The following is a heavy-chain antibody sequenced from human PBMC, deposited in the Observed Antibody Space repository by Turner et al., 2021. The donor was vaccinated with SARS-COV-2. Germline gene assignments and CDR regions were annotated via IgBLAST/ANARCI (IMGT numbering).Heavy chain of an antibody. V-gene: IGHV3-23*01. CDR3: AKDGYDGIYCSGGSCYSGWFDS. CDR2: ISGSVVST. Sequence: EVQLLESVGGLVQPGGSLRLSCAASGFTFSSYAMCWVRQAPGKGMEWVSAISGSVVSTYYADSVKGRFTIARDNSKNTLYLQMNSLRAEDTAVYYCAKDGYDGIYCSGGSCYSGWFDSWGQGTLVTVSS. D-gene: IGHD2-15*01. CDR1: GFTFSSYA. J-gene: IGHJ5*01.